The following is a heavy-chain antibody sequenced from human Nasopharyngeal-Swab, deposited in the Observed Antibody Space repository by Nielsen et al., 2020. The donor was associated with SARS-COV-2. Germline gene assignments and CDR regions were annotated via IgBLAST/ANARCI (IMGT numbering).Heavy chain of an antibody. D-gene: IGHD5-18*01. V-gene: IGHV3-43*01. J-gene: IGHJ3*02. CDR2: ISWDGGST. CDR3: AKDMQWGTAMADAFDI. CDR1: GFTFDDYT. Sequence: GESLKISCAASGFTFDDYTMHWVRQAPGKGLEWVSLISWDGGSTYYADSVKGRFTISRDNSKNSLYLQMNSLRTEDTALYYCAKDMQWGTAMADAFDIWDQGTMVTVSS.